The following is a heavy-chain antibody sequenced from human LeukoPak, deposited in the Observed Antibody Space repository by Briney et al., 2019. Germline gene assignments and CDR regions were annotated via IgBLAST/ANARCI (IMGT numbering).Heavy chain of an antibody. D-gene: IGHD3-10*02. CDR2: ISGSGGST. J-gene: IGHJ4*02. V-gene: IGHV3-23*01. CDR3: AKPITMFEYFDY. CDR1: GFTFSSYA. Sequence: GGSLRLSCAASGFTFSSYAMSWVRQAPGKGLEWVSAISGSGGSTYYAGSVKGRFTISRDNSKNTLYLQMNSLRAEDTAVYYSAKPITMFEYFDYWGQGTLVTVSS.